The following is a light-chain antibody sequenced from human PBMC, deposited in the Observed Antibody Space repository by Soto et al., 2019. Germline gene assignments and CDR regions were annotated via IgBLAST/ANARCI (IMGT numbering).Light chain of an antibody. CDR2: GAS. CDR1: QSVSSNY. Sequence: EIVLTQSPGILSLSPGERATLSCRASQSVSSNYLAWYQQKPGQAPRFLIYGASSRATGIPDRFSGSGSGTDFTLTITRLEPEDFAVYSCQQYGSSPRTFGQGTKGAIK. J-gene: IGKJ1*01. V-gene: IGKV3-20*01. CDR3: QQYGSSPRT.